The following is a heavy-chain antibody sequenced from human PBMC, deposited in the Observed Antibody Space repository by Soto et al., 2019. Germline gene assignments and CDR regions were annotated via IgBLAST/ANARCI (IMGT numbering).Heavy chain of an antibody. CDR2: VHHSWGS. J-gene: IGHJ6*02. CDR3: ARGRDSRGYYYYGMDV. CDR1: GGYISSYY. V-gene: IGHV4-59*01. Sequence: PSETLSLTCTVSGGYISSYYWSRFRQSPGKRMEWIGYVHHSWGSSYNPSLQSRVAISLDTSKSQFSLKVTSVTAADTAVYYCARGRDSRGYYYYGMDVWGQGTTVTVSS. D-gene: IGHD3-16*01.